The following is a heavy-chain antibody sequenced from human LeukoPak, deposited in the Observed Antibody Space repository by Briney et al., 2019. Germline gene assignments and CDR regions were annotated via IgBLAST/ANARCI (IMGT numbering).Heavy chain of an antibody. CDR2: IYYSGST. Sequence: SETLSLTCTFFGDSISSSNCYWGWIRQPPGKGLEWIGSIYYSGSTYYNPSLKSRVTISVDTSKNQFSLKLSSVTAADTAVYYCARSGGFFDYWGQGTLVTVSS. D-gene: IGHD6-25*01. CDR3: ARSGGFFDY. CDR1: GDSISSSNCY. V-gene: IGHV4-39*07. J-gene: IGHJ4*02.